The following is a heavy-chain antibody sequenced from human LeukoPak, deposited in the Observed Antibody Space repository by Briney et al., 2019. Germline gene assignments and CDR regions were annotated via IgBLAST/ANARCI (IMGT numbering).Heavy chain of an antibody. CDR3: AKDVVSGDYSYFDY. V-gene: IGHV3-23*01. J-gene: IGHJ4*02. Sequence: GGSLRLSCAASGFTFSSYAMSWVRQAPGKGLDWVSAISGSGGSTYYADSVKGRFTISRDNSKNTLYLQMNSLRAEDTAVYYCAKDVVSGDYSYFDYWGQGTLVTVSS. CDR2: ISGSGGST. CDR1: GFTFSSYA. D-gene: IGHD4-17*01.